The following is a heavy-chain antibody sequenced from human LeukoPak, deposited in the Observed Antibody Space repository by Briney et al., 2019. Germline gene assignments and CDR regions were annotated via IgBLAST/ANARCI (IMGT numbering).Heavy chain of an antibody. D-gene: IGHD3-10*01. CDR3: AKGSGSGSYYLVSY. J-gene: IGHJ4*02. V-gene: IGHV3-23*01. Sequence: GGSLRLSCAASGFTFSSYAMNWVRQAPGRGLEWVSAISGSGGSTYYADSVKGRFTISRDNFKNTLYLQMNSLRAEDTAVYYCAKGSGSGSYYLVSYWGQGTLVTVSS. CDR1: GFTFSSYA. CDR2: ISGSGGST.